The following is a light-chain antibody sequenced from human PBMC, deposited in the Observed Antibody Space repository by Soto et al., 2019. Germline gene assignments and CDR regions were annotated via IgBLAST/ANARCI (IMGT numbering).Light chain of an antibody. CDR3: MQATQFPPWT. Sequence: EIVLTQTPLSSSVTLGQPASISCRSSQSLVHSDGNTYLSWLHQRPGQPPRLLIYQISNRFSGVPDRFSGSGAGTDFTLKISRVEAEDVGVYYCMQATQFPPWTFGQGTKVESK. V-gene: IGKV2-24*01. CDR1: QSLVHSDGNTY. CDR2: QIS. J-gene: IGKJ1*01.